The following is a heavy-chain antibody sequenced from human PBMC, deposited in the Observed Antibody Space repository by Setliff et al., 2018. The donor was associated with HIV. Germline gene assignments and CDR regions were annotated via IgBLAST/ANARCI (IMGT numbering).Heavy chain of an antibody. CDR3: ARDEERRGPPGI. CDR2: INTNTGSP. CDR1: GYTFNNYA. V-gene: IGHV7-4-1*02. J-gene: IGHJ3*02. Sequence: ASVKVSCKASGYTFNNYALYWVRQAPGQGFEWMGWINTNTGSPTYAQGFTRRFVFSLDPSVRTAYLQITGLKAEDTAVYYCARDEERRGPPGIWGQGTMVTVSS. D-gene: IGHD1-26*01.